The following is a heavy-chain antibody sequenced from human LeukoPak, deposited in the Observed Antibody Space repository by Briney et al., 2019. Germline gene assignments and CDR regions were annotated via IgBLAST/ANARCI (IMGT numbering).Heavy chain of an antibody. CDR3: VRDQYDFRSVDAFDI. Sequence: GGSLRLSCAASGFTFGSYAMHWVRHAPGKGLEWVAFIPYDGSHKYYADSVKGRFTISRDNAKNSLYLQMNRLRAEDTAVYYCVRDQYDFRSVDAFDIWGQGTMVTVSS. CDR1: GFTFGSYA. D-gene: IGHD3-3*01. V-gene: IGHV3-30*04. CDR2: IPYDGSHK. J-gene: IGHJ3*02.